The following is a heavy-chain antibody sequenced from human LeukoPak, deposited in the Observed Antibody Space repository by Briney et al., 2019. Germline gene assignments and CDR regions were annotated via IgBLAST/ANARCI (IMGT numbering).Heavy chain of an antibody. CDR2: ISGSGDST. CDR3: AKGREYNWIDY. CDR1: GFTFSSYA. Sequence: GGSLGLSCAASGFTFSSYATSWVRQAPGKGLEWVSAISGSGDSTYYADSVKGRFTVSRDNSKNTLYLQMNSLRVEDTAVYYCAKGREYNWIDYWGQGTLVTVSS. V-gene: IGHV3-23*01. D-gene: IGHD1-20*01. J-gene: IGHJ4*02.